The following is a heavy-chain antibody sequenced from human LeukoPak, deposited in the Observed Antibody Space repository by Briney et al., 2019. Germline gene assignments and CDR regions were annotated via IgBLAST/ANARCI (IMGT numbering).Heavy chain of an antibody. CDR1: GYTFTSYG. D-gene: IGHD6-19*01. V-gene: IGHV1-18*01. Sequence: ASVKVSCKASGYTFTSYGISWVRQAPGQGLEWMGWISAYNGNTNYAQKLQGRVTMTTDTSTSTAYMELRSLRSDDTAVYYCARDRTIAVAGTHWFDPWGQGTLVTVSS. J-gene: IGHJ5*02. CDR3: ARDRTIAVAGTHWFDP. CDR2: ISAYNGNT.